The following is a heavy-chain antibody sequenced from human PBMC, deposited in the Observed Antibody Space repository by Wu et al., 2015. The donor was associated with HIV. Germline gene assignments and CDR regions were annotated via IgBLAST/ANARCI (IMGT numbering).Heavy chain of an antibody. J-gene: IGHJ4*02. CDR2: ISAYNGNT. Sequence: QVQLVQSGAEVKKPGSSVKVSCKASGGTFSSYAISWVRRAPGQGLEWMGWISAYNGNTNYAQKLQGRVTMTTDTSTSTAYMELRSLRSDDTAVYYCARMESAYYYDSSGYPDYWGQGTLVTVSS. CDR1: GGTFSSYA. D-gene: IGHD3-22*01. CDR3: ARMESAYYYDSSGYPDY. V-gene: IGHV1-18*01.